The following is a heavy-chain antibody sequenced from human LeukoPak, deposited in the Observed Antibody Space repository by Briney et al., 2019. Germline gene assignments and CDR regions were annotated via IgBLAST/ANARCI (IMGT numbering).Heavy chain of an antibody. CDR1: GFTFSSYE. CDR2: ISSGGSNI. CDR3: AKDWPSEWQQLRDDDDVDF. V-gene: IGHV3-48*03. J-gene: IGHJ3*01. D-gene: IGHD1-26*01. Sequence: GGSLRLSCAASGFTFSSYEMNWVRQAPGKGLEWVSYISSGGSNIYYADSVKGRFTISRDNAKHSLYLQMNSLRPNDTAVYYYAKDWPSEWQQLRDDDDVDFWGQGTMVTVSS.